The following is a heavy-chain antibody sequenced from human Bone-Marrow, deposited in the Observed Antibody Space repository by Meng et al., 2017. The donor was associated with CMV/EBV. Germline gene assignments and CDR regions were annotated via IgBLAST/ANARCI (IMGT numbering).Heavy chain of an antibody. CDR1: GFTFDDYG. CDR3: ARDSSSGYYYGMDV. CDR2: IFTGGAPI. Sequence: GESLKISCAASGFTFDDYGMSWVRQAPGKGLEWISSIFTGGAPISYVDSVKGRFTISRDDAKNSLHLQMNSLRVEDTAVYYCARDSSSGYYYGMDVWGQGTTVTVSS. J-gene: IGHJ6*02. D-gene: IGHD3-22*01. V-gene: IGHV3-48*03.